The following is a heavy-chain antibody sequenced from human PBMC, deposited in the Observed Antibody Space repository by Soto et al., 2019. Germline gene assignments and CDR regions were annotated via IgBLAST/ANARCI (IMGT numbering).Heavy chain of an antibody. J-gene: IGHJ3*01. D-gene: IGHD2-2*01. V-gene: IGHV4-4*02. CDR3: ARRRAYCTSTSCSNYAFDV. Sequence: QVQLQESGPGLVNPSGTLSLTCAVSGGSISSSNWWTWVRQPPGKGLEWIGEIYHSGSTNYNSSLKSPGTISIDKSKNQFSLTLISVTAADTAVYYCARRRAYCTSTSCSNYAFDVWGQGTMVTVSS. CDR1: GGSISSSNW. CDR2: IYHSGST.